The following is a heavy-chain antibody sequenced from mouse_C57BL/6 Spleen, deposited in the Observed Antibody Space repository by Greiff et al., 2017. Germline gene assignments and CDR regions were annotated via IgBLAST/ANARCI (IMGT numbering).Heavy chain of an antibody. CDR3: ARTVNYIDY. CDR2: ISSGGSYT. J-gene: IGHJ2*01. Sequence: VKVVESGGDLVKPGGSLKLSCAASGFTFSSYGMSWVRQTPDKRLEWVATISSGGSYTYYPDSVKGRFTISRDNAKNTLYLQMSSLKSEDTAMYYCARTVNYIDYWGQGTTLTVST. D-gene: IGHD2-12*01. CDR1: GFTFSSYG. V-gene: IGHV5-6*02.